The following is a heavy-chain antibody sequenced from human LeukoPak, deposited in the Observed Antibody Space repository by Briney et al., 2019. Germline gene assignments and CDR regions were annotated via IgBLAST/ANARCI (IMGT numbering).Heavy chain of an antibody. V-gene: IGHV4-39*01. CDR2: IFSSGST. D-gene: IGHD3-9*01. Sequence: SETLSLTCAVSGGSISSSNWWSWVRQPPGKWLEWIGSIFSSGSTYYTPSLKSRVTISIDTSKNQFSLKLSSVTAADTAVYFCARHGALRSFPHWGQGTLVTVSS. CDR1: GGSISSSNW. CDR3: ARHGALRSFPH. J-gene: IGHJ4*02.